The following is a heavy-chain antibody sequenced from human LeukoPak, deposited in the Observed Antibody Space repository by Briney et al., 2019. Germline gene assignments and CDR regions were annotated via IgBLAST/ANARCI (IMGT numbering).Heavy chain of an antibody. V-gene: IGHV3-74*01. D-gene: IGHD6-6*01. J-gene: IGHJ4*02. CDR1: RITLTSSW. Sequence: GGSLRLSCTASRITLTSSWMTWVRQAPGKGPEWLSRISKDGSDTVYADSAKGRFTASRDNAKNTVYLQVTNLRPEDTAVYFCARGGYSGSYYRFSWGQGTLVTVAS. CDR2: ISKDGSDT. CDR3: ARGGYSGSYYRFS.